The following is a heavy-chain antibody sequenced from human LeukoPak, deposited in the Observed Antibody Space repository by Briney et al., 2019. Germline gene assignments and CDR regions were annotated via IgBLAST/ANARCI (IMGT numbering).Heavy chain of an antibody. Sequence: SETLSLTCTVSGGSISSYYWSWIRQPAGKGLEWIGRIYTSGSTNYNPSLKSRVTMSVDTSKNQFSLKLSSVTAADTAVYYCARDVSGVITFGGVIVIPALDYWGQGTLVTVSS. V-gene: IGHV4-4*07. D-gene: IGHD3-16*02. J-gene: IGHJ4*02. CDR1: GGSISSYY. CDR3: ARDVSGVITFGGVIVIPALDY. CDR2: IYTSGST.